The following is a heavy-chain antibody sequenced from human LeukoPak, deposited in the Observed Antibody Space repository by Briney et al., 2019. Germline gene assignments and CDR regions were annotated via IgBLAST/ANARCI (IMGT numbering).Heavy chain of an antibody. J-gene: IGHJ4*02. Sequence: ASVKVSCKASGYTFAAYYMHWVRQAPGQGLEWMGWINPKSGNANYAQKFQGRVTMTWDTSISTAYMELSRLRSDDTAVYYCARAKYSSSWLDYWGQGTLVTVSS. CDR2: INPKSGNA. CDR3: ARAKYSSSWLDY. CDR1: GYTFAAYY. D-gene: IGHD6-13*01. V-gene: IGHV1-2*02.